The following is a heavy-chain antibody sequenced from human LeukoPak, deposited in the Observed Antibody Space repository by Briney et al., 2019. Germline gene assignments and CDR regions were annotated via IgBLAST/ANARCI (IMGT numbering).Heavy chain of an antibody. CDR3: ARASRSSGWYRPNYFDY. V-gene: IGHV3-23*01. CDR2: ISGSGGST. D-gene: IGHD6-19*01. CDR1: GLTFSSYA. J-gene: IGHJ4*02. Sequence: PGGSLRLSCAASGLTFSSYAMSWVRQAPGKGLEWVSAISGSGGSTYYADSVKGRFTISRDNAKNSLYLQMNSLRAEDTAVYYCARASRSSGWYRPNYFDYWGQGTLVTVSS.